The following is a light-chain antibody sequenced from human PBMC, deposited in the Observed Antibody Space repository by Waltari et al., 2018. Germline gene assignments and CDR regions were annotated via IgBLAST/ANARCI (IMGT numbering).Light chain of an antibody. CDR1: SSNIGSNT. CDR3: AAWDVSLNGWV. V-gene: IGLV1-44*01. Sequence: QSVLTQPPSASGTPGQRVTISCSGSSSNIGSNTVTWYQQLPGTAPKPLIYTNSYRPSGVPDRFSGSKSGTSASLAIRGLQSEDEADYYCAAWDVSLNGWVFGGGTKLTVL. CDR2: TNS. J-gene: IGLJ3*02.